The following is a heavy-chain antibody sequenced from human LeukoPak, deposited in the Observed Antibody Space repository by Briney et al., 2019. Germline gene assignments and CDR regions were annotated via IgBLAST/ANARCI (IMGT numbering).Heavy chain of an antibody. J-gene: IGHJ5*02. CDR1: GYSISSGYY. V-gene: IGHV4-38-2*02. CDR2: FYDSGNT. Sequence: PSETLSLACTVSGYSISSGYYWGWIRQPPGKGLEWIGSFYDSGNTYYNPSLKSRVTLSVDTSNIQFSLKLSSVTAADTAVYYCARRPGYCPNGVCYKRNWFDPWGQGTLVTVSS. D-gene: IGHD2-8*01. CDR3: ARRPGYCPNGVCYKRNWFDP.